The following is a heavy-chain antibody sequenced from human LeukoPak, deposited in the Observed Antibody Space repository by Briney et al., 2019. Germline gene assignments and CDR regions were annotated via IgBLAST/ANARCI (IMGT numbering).Heavy chain of an antibody. CDR1: GFTFSSYS. J-gene: IGHJ4*02. D-gene: IGHD6-6*01. V-gene: IGHV3-23*01. Sequence: GGSLRLSCAASGFTFSSYSMSWVRQAPGKGLQWVSAINRSGGSTYYADSVKGRFTISRDNSKNTLYLQMNSLKADDTAVYYCVRVSGGYSSSSADYWGQGALVSVSS. CDR2: INRSGGST. CDR3: VRVSGGYSSSSADY.